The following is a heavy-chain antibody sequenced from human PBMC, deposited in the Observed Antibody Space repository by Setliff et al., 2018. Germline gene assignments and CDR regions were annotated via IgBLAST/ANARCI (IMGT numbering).Heavy chain of an antibody. J-gene: IGHJ3*02. CDR1: GYTFTNYA. Sequence: ASVKVSCKASGYTFTNYAIHWVRQAPGQRLGWMGWINAGNGDTKYSQDFQGRVTITRDTSASTAYMDLSSLRSDDTAVYYCARDLDYQYYYDSSGRDAFDIWGQGTMVTVSS. CDR2: INAGNGDT. D-gene: IGHD3-22*01. V-gene: IGHV1-3*01. CDR3: ARDLDYQYYYDSSGRDAFDI.